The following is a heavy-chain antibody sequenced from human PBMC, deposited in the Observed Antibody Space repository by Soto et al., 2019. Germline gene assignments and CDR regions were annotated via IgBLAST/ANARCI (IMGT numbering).Heavy chain of an antibody. D-gene: IGHD5-18*01. CDR1: GFTFGSIA. CDR2: TSYDGSNR. J-gene: IGHJ4*02. V-gene: IGHV3-30*04. CDR3: AREKGLRLDY. Sequence: QVQLVESGGGAVQPGGSLRLSCTTSGFTFGSIAMHWVRQAPGRGLEWVALTSYDGSNRYYADSVQGRFTISRDNSRNPLFLQKNSLRVEDTAVYYCAREKGLRLDYWGQGTLVTVSS.